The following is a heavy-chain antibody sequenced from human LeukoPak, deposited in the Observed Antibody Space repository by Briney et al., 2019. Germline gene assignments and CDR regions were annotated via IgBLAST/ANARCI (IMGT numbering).Heavy chain of an antibody. D-gene: IGHD3-9*01. J-gene: IGHJ4*02. Sequence: GGSLRLSCAASGITFSGYSMNWVRQAPGKGLEWVSSISGSGESIYYADSVKGRFTISRNNARNSLYLQMDSLRAEDTAVYYCARANPPAISFFDYWGQGTLVTVSS. CDR1: GITFSGYS. V-gene: IGHV3-21*01. CDR3: ARANPPAISFFDY. CDR2: ISGSGESI.